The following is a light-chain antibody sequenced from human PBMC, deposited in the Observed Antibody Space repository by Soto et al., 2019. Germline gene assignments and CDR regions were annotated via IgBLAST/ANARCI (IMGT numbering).Light chain of an antibody. CDR1: QGIRDE. V-gene: IGKV1-6*01. CDR2: AAS. CDR3: LQDYDSPRT. J-gene: IGKJ1*01. Sequence: AIQMTQSPSSLSASVGDRVTITCRASQGIRDELGWYQQKAGKAPNLLISAASRLQSGVPSRFSGRGSGTDFTLTISSLQPEDFATYYCLQDYDSPRTLGQGTKVDIK.